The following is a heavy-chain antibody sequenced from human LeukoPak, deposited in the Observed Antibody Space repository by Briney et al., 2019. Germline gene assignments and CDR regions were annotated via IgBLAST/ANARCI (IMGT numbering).Heavy chain of an antibody. Sequence: GGSLRLSCGASGFTFSDSWMHWVRQAPGKGLVWVSYMNGDGSTISHAYSVRGRFTMSRDNAKNTLHLQRSGLRDDGTDVYFCVRGTSYWYGVDYWGRGTLVTVSS. CDR3: VRGTSYWYGVDY. CDR2: MNGDGSTI. D-gene: IGHD2-2*01. J-gene: IGHJ4*02. CDR1: GFTFSDSW. V-gene: IGHV3-74*01.